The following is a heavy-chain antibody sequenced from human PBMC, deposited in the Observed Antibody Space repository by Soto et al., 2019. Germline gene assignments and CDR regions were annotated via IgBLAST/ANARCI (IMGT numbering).Heavy chain of an antibody. J-gene: IGHJ4*02. V-gene: IGHV4-39*02. D-gene: IGHD2-15*01. CDR2: IYYSGST. CDR3: ARDRYCSGGSCYRRGYYFDY. CDR1: GGSISSSSYY. Sequence: SETLSLTCTVSGGSISSSSYYWGWIRQPPGKGLEWIGSIYYSGSTYYNPSLKSRVTISVDTSKNQFSLKLSSVTAADTAVYYCARDRYCSGGSCYRRGYYFDYWGQGTLVTVSS.